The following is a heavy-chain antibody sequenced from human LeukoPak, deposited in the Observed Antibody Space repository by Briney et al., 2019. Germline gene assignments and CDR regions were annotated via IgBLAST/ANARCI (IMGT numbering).Heavy chain of an antibody. D-gene: IGHD6-13*01. CDR1: GFTFSSYA. V-gene: IGHV3-21*01. CDR3: ARDGIAAAGTFDY. J-gene: IGHJ4*02. Sequence: PGGSLRLSCAASGFTFSSYAMSWVRQAPGKGLELVSSISSSSTYIYYADSVKGRFTISRDNAKNSLYLQMNSLRAEDTAVYYCARDGIAAAGTFDYWGQGTLVTVSS. CDR2: ISSSSTYI.